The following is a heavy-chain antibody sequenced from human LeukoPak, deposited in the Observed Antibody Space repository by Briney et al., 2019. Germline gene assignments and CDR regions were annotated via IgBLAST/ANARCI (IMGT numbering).Heavy chain of an antibody. D-gene: IGHD1-14*01. V-gene: IGHV1-8*01. CDR3: ARGETITKNPNVKDY. CDR1: GYTFTSYD. Sequence: APVKVSCKAPGYTFTSYDINWVRQATGQGLEWMGWMNPNSGNTGYAQKFQGRVTMTRNTSISTAYMELSSLRSEDTAVYYCARGETITKNPNVKDYWGQGTLVTVSS. J-gene: IGHJ4*02. CDR2: MNPNSGNT.